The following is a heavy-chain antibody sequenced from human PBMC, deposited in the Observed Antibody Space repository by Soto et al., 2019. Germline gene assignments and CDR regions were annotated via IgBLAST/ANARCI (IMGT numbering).Heavy chain of an antibody. CDR1: GFTFSSYA. CDR2: ISGSGGST. CDR3: SKSEVPGSYYNVYYYYMDV. J-gene: IGHJ6*03. Sequence: PGGSLRLSCAASGFTFSSYAMSWVRQAPGKGLEWVSAISGSGGSTYYADSVKGRFTISRDNSKNTLFLQMNSLRAEDTAVYYCSKSEVPGSYYNVYYYYMDVWGKGTTVTVSS. D-gene: IGHD3-10*01. V-gene: IGHV3-23*01.